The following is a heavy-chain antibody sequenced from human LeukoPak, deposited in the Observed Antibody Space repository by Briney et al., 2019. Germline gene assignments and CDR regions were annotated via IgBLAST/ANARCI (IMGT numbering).Heavy chain of an antibody. Sequence: GGPLRLSCGASGFDFSNNGMHWVRQAPGKGLEWVAFIRYDAANQYYADSVKGRFTISRDNSKKTLYLQMDSLRYEDTGIYHCAKDIAVSDSYFDYWGQGTLVTVSS. J-gene: IGHJ4*02. V-gene: IGHV3-30*02. D-gene: IGHD6-19*01. CDR1: GFDFSNNG. CDR3: AKDIAVSDSYFDY. CDR2: IRYDAANQ.